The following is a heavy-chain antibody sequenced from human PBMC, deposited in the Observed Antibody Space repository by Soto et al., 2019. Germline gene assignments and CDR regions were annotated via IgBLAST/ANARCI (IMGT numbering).Heavy chain of an antibody. CDR2: ISSSSGYI. Sequence: GGSLRLSCVASGFTFSSYSMNWVRQAPGKGLEWVSSISSSSGYIYYADSVKGRFTISRDNAKNSLYLQMNSLRAEDTAVYYCARDHLYGDYEYYYGMDVWGQGTTVTVSS. CDR1: GFTFSSYS. J-gene: IGHJ6*02. CDR3: ARDHLYGDYEYYYGMDV. V-gene: IGHV3-21*01. D-gene: IGHD4-17*01.